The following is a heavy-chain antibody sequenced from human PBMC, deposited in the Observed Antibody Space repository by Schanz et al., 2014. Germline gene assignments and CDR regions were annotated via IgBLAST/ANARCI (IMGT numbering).Heavy chain of an antibody. Sequence: QVQLVQSGAEVKKPGVSVKVSCKASGYIFGSHGMTWVRQAPGQGPELMGWINAHTGNTQYAQKLQGRVNMTRDTVTTTVHLELTRLRTDDTAIYYCARVHIATYHYNSPGAFDIWGQGTRVTVSS. CDR1: GYIFGSHG. V-gene: IGHV1-18*01. CDR2: INAHTGNT. J-gene: IGHJ3*02. D-gene: IGHD3-10*01. CDR3: ARVHIATYHYNSPGAFDI.